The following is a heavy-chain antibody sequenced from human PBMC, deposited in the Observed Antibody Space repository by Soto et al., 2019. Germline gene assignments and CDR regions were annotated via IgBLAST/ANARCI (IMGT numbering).Heavy chain of an antibody. D-gene: IGHD6-19*01. CDR3: GGISVGS. V-gene: IGHV3-23*01. CDR2: ISDSGGST. J-gene: IGHJ5*02. Sequence: EVQLLESGGGLVQPGGSLRLSCAASGFTFSSYGLNWVRQATGKGLEWVSVISDSGGSTYYADSVKGRFTISRDNSKNTLSLQMSSLRAEDTAVYYCGGISVGSWGQGTLVTVSS. CDR1: GFTFSSYG.